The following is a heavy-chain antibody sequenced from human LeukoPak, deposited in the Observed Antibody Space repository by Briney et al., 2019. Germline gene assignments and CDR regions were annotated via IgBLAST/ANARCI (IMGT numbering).Heavy chain of an antibody. D-gene: IGHD6-13*01. CDR2: IKEDGSKK. J-gene: IGHJ1*01. CDR1: GFNFSNNW. CDR3: ARGPSAGTRRVQH. Sequence: GGSLRLSCAASGFNFSNNWMSWVRQAPGKGLEWVANIKEDGSKKNYVDSVKGRFTIPRDNAKNSLYLQMNSLRAEDTAVYYCARGPSAGTRRVQHWGQGTLVTVSS. V-gene: IGHV3-7*01.